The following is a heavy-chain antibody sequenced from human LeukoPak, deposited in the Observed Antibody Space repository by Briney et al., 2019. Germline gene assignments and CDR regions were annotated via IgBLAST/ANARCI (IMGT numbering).Heavy chain of an antibody. CDR1: GYTFTSYY. D-gene: IGHD5-24*01. J-gene: IGHJ6*02. Sequence: ASVKVSCKASGYTFTSYYMHWVRQAPGQGLEWMGIINPSGGSTSYAQKFQGRVTMTRDTSTSTVYMELSSLRSEDTAVYYCARERRDGYNSYGMDVWGQGTTVTVSS. V-gene: IGHV1-46*01. CDR3: ARERRDGYNSYGMDV. CDR2: INPSGGST.